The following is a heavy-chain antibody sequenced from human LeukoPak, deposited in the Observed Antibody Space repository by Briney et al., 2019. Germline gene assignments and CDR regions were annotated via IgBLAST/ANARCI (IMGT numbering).Heavy chain of an antibody. CDR2: ISSGSRTI. D-gene: IGHD7-27*01. J-gene: IGHJ4*02. V-gene: IGHV3-48*01. CDR3: ARESITGDRDFDY. CDR1: GFTFSGYS. Sequence: GGSLRLSRAASGFTFSGYSMNWVRQAPGRGLEWLSYISSGSRTIFYGDSVKGRFIISRDNAKNSLYLLMNSLRADDTAVYYCARESITGDRDFDYWGQGTLITVSS.